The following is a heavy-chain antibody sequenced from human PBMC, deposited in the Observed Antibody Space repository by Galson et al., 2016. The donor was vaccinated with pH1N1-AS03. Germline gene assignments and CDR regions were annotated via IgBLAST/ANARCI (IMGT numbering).Heavy chain of an antibody. CDR1: GTSFSNYW. Sequence: QSGAEVKKPGESLKISCMGSGTSFSNYWIGWVRQMPGKGLEWMGATSPDDSQTNYSPSFEGQVTISVDKSNTTAYLQWTSLEASDSAIYFCAIPSPLGIPGRKGLYAFDFWGQGTKVTVSS. CDR2: TSPDDSQT. CDR3: AIPSPLGIPGRKGLYAFDF. V-gene: IGHV5-51*03. D-gene: IGHD7-27*01. J-gene: IGHJ3*01.